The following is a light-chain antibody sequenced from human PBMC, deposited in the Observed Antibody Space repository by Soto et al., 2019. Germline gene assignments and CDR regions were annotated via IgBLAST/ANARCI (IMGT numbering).Light chain of an antibody. CDR2: LGS. Sequence: EIVMTQSPLTLPVTPGEPASISCRSSQSLLYNNTYNYVDWYMQKPGQSPQLLIYLGSNRASGVPDRFSGSGSDTYFTLEISRVEADDVGVYYCMQPLENFRTFGQGTKVDI. CDR1: QSLLYNNTYNY. J-gene: IGKJ1*01. CDR3: MQPLENFRT. V-gene: IGKV2-28*01.